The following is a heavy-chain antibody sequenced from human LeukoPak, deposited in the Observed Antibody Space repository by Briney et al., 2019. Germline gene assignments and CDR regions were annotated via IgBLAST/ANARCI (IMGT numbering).Heavy chain of an antibody. J-gene: IGHJ1*01. CDR2: IYSSGST. CDR3: VRDIYGAGAAQH. Sequence: SETLSLTCTASGGSIKSYYCSWIRQPARRGLEWIGRIYSSGSTDYNPSLKGRVTMSVDTSNNQISLRLTSVTAADTAVYYCVRDIYGAGAAQHWGQGTQVTVSS. V-gene: IGHV4-4*07. D-gene: IGHD3-3*02. CDR1: GGSIKSYY.